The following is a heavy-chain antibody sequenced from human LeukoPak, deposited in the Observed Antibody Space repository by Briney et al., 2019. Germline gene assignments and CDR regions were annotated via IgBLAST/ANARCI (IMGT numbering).Heavy chain of an antibody. CDR3: ASVEGSSWYPDP. D-gene: IGHD6-13*01. J-gene: IGHJ5*02. CDR1: GGSISSYY. Sequence: SETLSLTCTVSGGSISSYYWSWIRQPPGKGLEWIGYIYYSGSTNYNPSLKSRVTISVDTSKNQFSLKLSSVTAADTAVYYCASVEGSSWYPDPWGQGTLVTVSS. V-gene: IGHV4-59*01. CDR2: IYYSGST.